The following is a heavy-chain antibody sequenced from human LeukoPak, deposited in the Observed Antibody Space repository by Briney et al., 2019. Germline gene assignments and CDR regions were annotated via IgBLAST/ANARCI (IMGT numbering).Heavy chain of an antibody. CDR1: GFTVSSNS. Sequence: GGSLRLSCTVSGFTVSSNSMSWVRQAPGKGLEWVSFIYSDNTHYSDSVKGRFTISRDNSKNTLYLQMNSLRAEDTAVYYCARDNLYDSFGYYSHSWGQGTLATVSS. V-gene: IGHV3-53*01. J-gene: IGHJ4*02. CDR3: ARDNLYDSFGYYSHS. CDR2: IYSDNT. D-gene: IGHD3-22*01.